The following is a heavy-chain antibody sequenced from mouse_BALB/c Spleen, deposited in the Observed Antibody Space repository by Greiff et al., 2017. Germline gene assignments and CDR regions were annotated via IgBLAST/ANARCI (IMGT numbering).Heavy chain of an antibody. D-gene: IGHD2-14*01. J-gene: IGHJ3*01. CDR3: ARGYRYEAWFAY. V-gene: IGHV5-4*02. Sequence: EVQLVESGGGLVKPGGSLKLSCAASGFTFSDYYMYWVRQTPEKRLEWVATISDGGSYTYYPDSVKGRFTISRDNAKNNLYLQMSSLKSEDTAMYYCARGYRYEAWFAYWGQGTLVTVSA. CDR2: ISDGGSYT. CDR1: GFTFSDYY.